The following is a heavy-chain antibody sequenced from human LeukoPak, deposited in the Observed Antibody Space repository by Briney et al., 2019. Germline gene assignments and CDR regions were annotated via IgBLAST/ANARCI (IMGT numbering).Heavy chain of an antibody. V-gene: IGHV4-59*01. D-gene: IGHD3-10*01. CDR1: GASISSYY. CDR2: IYYTGST. J-gene: IGHJ4*02. Sequence: SETLSLTCTVSGASISSYYWSWVRQPPGEGLEWIGYIYYTGSTNYNPSLKSRVTLSVDTSKNQLSLNLRSVTAADTAVYYCARGGGLWFGELLSYYFDYWGQGTLVTVSA. CDR3: ARGGGLWFGELLSYYFDY.